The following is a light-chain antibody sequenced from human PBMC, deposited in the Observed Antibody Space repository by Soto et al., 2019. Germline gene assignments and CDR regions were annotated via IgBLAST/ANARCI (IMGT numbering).Light chain of an antibody. J-gene: IGLJ7*01. CDR2: GNN. CDR1: SSNIGAGYD. CDR3: QSYDSSLSGSV. V-gene: IGLV1-40*01. Sequence: QSVLTQPPSVSGAPGQRITISCTGTSSNIGAGYDVHWYQQLPGTAPKLLIYGNNNRPSGVPDRVSGSKSGTSASLAITGLQPEDEADYYCQSYDSSLSGSVFGGGTQLTVL.